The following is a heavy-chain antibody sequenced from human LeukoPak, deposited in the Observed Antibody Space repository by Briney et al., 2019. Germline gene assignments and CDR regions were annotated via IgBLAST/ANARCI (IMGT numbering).Heavy chain of an antibody. CDR1: GYTFTGYY. Sequence: ASVKVSCKASGYTFTGYYMHWVRQAPGQGLEWMGWINPNSGGTNYAQKFQGRVTMTRDTSISTAYMELSRLRSDDTAVYYCARGGYCSRTSCHPIFDYWGQGTLVTVSS. V-gene: IGHV1-2*02. CDR3: ARGGYCSRTSCHPIFDY. CDR2: INPNSGGT. D-gene: IGHD2-2*01. J-gene: IGHJ4*02.